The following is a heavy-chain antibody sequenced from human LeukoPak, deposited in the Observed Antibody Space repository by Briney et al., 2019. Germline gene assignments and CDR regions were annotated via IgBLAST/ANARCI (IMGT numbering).Heavy chain of an antibody. Sequence: GASVKVSCKASGYTFTSYDINWVRQATGQGLEWMGWMNPNSGNTGYAQKFQGRVTMTRNTSIRTAYMELSSLRSDDTAVYYCARDHPDWFDPWGQGTLVTVSS. CDR1: GYTFTSYD. CDR3: ARDHPDWFDP. V-gene: IGHV1-8*01. J-gene: IGHJ5*02. CDR2: MNPNSGNT.